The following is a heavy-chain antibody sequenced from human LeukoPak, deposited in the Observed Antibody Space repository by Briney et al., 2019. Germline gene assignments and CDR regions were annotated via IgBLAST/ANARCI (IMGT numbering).Heavy chain of an antibody. Sequence: KPGGSLRLSCAASGFTFSSYSMNWVRQASGRGLEWVSSISSSSSYIYYADSVKGRFTISRDNAKNSLCLQMNSLRAEDTAVYYCGRVRCSGGSCYPYYFYGMDVWGQGTTVTVSS. CDR3: GRVRCSGGSCYPYYFYGMDV. V-gene: IGHV3-21*01. CDR1: GFTFSSYS. CDR2: ISSSSSYI. D-gene: IGHD2-15*01. J-gene: IGHJ6*02.